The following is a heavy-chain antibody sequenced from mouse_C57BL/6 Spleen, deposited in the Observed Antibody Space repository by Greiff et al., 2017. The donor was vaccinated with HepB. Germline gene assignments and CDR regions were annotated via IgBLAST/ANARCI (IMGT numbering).Heavy chain of an antibody. D-gene: IGHD1-1*01. V-gene: IGHV1-77*01. J-gene: IGHJ1*03. CDR2: IGPGSGST. CDR3: ARRPYYYGSSHWYFDV. Sequence: QVQLKESGAELVKPGASVKISCKASGYTFTDYYINWVKQRPGQGLEWIGKIGPGSGSTYYNEKFKGKATLPADKSSSTAYMQLSSLTSEDSAVYFCARRPYYYGSSHWYFDVWGTGTTVTVSS. CDR1: GYTFTDYY.